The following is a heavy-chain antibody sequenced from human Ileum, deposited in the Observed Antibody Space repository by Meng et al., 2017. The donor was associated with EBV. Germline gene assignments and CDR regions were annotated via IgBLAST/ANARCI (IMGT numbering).Heavy chain of an antibody. CDR3: ARAGNGGSYYFTY. D-gene: IGHD1-26*01. CDR2: ISAYNGNT. V-gene: IGHV1-18*01. J-gene: IGHJ4*02. Sequence: QLVQSGAEVKKPGDSVKVSCKASGYTFSNYGISWLRQAPGQGLEWMGWISAYNGNTNYAQSLQGRVTMTTDTSTGTAYMEVRSLRSDDTAVYYCARAGNGGSYYFTYWGQGTLVTVSS. CDR1: GYTFSNYG.